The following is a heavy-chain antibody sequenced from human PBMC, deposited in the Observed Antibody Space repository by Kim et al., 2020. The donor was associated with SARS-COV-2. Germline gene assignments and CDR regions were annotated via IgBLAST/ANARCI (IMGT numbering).Heavy chain of an antibody. V-gene: IGHV3-20*03. J-gene: IGHJ3*02. Sequence: VKGRFTISRDNAKNSLYLQMNSLRAEDTALYYCARRRVTMIVVVDDAFDIWGQGTMVTVSS. CDR3: ARRRVTMIVVVDDAFDI. D-gene: IGHD3-22*01.